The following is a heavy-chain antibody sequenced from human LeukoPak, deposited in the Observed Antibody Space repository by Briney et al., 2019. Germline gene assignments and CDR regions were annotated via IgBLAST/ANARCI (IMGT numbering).Heavy chain of an antibody. V-gene: IGHV4-59*08. Sequence: SETLSLTCTVSGGSISSYYWSWIRQPPRKALEWIGYIYYSGSTNYDPSLKSRVTISVDTSKNQFSLKLSSVTAADTAVYYCARRHLSGYYFDYWGQGTLVTVSS. CDR2: IYYSGST. CDR1: GGSISSYY. CDR3: ARRHLSGYYFDY. J-gene: IGHJ4*02. D-gene: IGHD3-10*01.